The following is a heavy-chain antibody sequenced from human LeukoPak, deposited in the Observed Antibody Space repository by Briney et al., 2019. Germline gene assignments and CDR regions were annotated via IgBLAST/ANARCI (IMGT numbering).Heavy chain of an antibody. CDR1: GYTFTSYG. Sequence: GASVKVSCKASGYTFTSYGISWVRQAPGQGLEWMGGIIPIFGTANYAQKFQGRVTITADKSTSTAYMELSSLRSEDTAVYYCARDYPTYDYVWGSYRYDAFDIWGQGTMVTVSS. CDR2: IIPIFGTA. CDR3: ARDYPTYDYVWGSYRYDAFDI. D-gene: IGHD3-16*02. V-gene: IGHV1-69*06. J-gene: IGHJ3*02.